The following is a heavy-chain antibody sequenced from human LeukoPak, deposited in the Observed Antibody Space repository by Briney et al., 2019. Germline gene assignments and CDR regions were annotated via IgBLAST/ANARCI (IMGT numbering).Heavy chain of an antibody. V-gene: IGHV4-34*01. CDR2: INRSGST. J-gene: IGHJ6*04. Sequence: PSETLSLTCAVYGGSFSGYYWSWIRQPPGKGLEWIGEINRSGSTNYNPSLKSRVTISVDTSKNQFSLKLSSVTAADTAVYYCARGLLDTMVRGVIHYYYGMDVWGKGTTVTVSS. CDR1: GGSFSGYY. D-gene: IGHD3-10*01. CDR3: ARGLLDTMVRGVIHYYYGMDV.